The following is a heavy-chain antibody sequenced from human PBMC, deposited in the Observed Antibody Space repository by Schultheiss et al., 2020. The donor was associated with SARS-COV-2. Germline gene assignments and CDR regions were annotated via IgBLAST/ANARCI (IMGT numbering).Heavy chain of an antibody. V-gene: IGHV3-9*01. D-gene: IGHD2-15*01. CDR3: AKSPGVAATEIDY. Sequence: GGSLRLSCAASGFTFSSYDMHWVRQATGKGLEWVSGLSWNSGSIGYADSVKGRFTISRDNAKNSLYLQMNSLRAEDTALYYCAKSPGVAATEIDYWGQGTLVTVAS. J-gene: IGHJ4*02. CDR2: LSWNSGSI. CDR1: GFTFSSYD.